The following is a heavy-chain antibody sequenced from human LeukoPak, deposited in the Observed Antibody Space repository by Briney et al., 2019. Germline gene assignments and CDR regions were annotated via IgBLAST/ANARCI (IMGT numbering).Heavy chain of an antibody. CDR1: GFTFISYG. J-gene: IGHJ4*02. CDR3: ATGGLYFYSD. D-gene: IGHD1-26*01. V-gene: IGHV3-33*01. Sequence: GGSLRLSCAASGFTFISYGMHWVRQSPGKGLEWVAVAYDDRDNKYHADSVKGRFTVSKDNSKKTSYLQMSSLRAEDTAIYYCATGGLYFYSDWGQGILVTVSS. CDR2: AYDDRDNK.